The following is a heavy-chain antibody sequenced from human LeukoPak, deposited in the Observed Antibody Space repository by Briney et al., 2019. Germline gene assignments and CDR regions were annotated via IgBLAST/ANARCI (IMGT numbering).Heavy chain of an antibody. J-gene: IGHJ6*03. Sequence: SETLSLTCTVSGASTSAYYWSWIREPPGKGLEWIGEINDSGRINYNPSLMSRVTVSVDTSKNQFSLRLTSVTATDTAVYYCARRWNYGRNYYIDVWGNGATVSVSS. CDR3: ARRWNYGRNYYIDV. V-gene: IGHV4-34*01. CDR1: GASTSAYY. CDR2: INDSGRI. D-gene: IGHD1-7*01.